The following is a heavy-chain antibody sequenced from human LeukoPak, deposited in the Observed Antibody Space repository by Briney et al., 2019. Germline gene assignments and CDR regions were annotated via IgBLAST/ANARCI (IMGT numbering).Heavy chain of an antibody. J-gene: IGHJ6*03. Sequence: GGSLRLSCAASGFTFGSSGMHWVRQAPGKGLEWLAFIRHDGHNKYYADSVKGRFTISRDNSKNTLYLQMNSLKGDDTAVYYCAKDSAFYYIDVWGKGTTVIISS. V-gene: IGHV3-30*02. CDR1: GFTFGSSG. CDR2: IRHDGHNK. CDR3: AKDSAFYYIDV. D-gene: IGHD3-10*01.